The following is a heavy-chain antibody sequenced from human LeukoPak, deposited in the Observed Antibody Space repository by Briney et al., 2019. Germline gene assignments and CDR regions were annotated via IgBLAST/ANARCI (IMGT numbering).Heavy chain of an antibody. V-gene: IGHV3-23*01. Sequence: GGSLRLSCAASGFTFSNYAMSWVRQAPGKGLEWVSTISGSGGSTYYADSVKGRFTISRDNSKNTLYLQMSSLRAEDTAVYYCARGSSSSVYFYSYMDVWGKGTTVTVSS. D-gene: IGHD6-6*01. CDR3: ARGSSSSVYFYSYMDV. CDR1: GFTFSNYA. J-gene: IGHJ6*03. CDR2: ISGSGGST.